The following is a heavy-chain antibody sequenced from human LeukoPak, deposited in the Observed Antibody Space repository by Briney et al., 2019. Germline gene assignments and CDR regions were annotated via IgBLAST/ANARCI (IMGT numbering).Heavy chain of an antibody. V-gene: IGHV3-23*01. CDR1: GFSFSSYA. CDR2: MSSSDDGR. Sequence: GGSLSLSCATSGFSFSSYAMIWVRQAPGKGREWVSAMSSSDDGRYYAASVRGRFTISRDNSKNTLDLQMNSLRVEDTAVYYCAKDLLFSRAGKFDSWGQGTLVTVSS. CDR3: AKDLLFSRAGKFDS. D-gene: IGHD2/OR15-2a*01. J-gene: IGHJ4*02.